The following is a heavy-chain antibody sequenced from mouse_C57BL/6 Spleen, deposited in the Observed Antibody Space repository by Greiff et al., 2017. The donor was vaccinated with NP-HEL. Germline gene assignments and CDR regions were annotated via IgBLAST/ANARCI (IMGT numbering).Heavy chain of an antibody. CDR2: INPNNGGT. CDR3: ARPYSNWCAY. D-gene: IGHD2-5*01. V-gene: IGHV1-26*01. CDR1: GYTFTDYY. Sequence: VQLQQSGPELVKPGASVKISCKASGYTFTDYYMNWVKQSHGKSLEWIGDINPNNGGTSYNQKFKGKATLTVDKSSSTAYMELRSLTSEDSAVYYCARPYSNWCAYWGQGTLVTVSA. J-gene: IGHJ3*01.